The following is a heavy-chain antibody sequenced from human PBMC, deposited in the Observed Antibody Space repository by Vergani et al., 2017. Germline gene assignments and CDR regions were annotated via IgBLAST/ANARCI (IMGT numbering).Heavy chain of an antibody. CDR3: ARDYCSSTCCYDGRDA. Sequence: QVQLVQSGAEVKKPGSSVKVSCKTSGGTFSSYAISWVRQAPGQGLEWMGGIIPIFGTANYAQKFQGRVTITADESTSTAYMELSSLRAEDTAVYYCARDYCSSTCCYDGRDAWGQGTLVTVSS. CDR2: IIPIFGTA. CDR1: GGTFSSYA. D-gene: IGHD2-2*01. V-gene: IGHV1-69*01. J-gene: IGHJ4*02.